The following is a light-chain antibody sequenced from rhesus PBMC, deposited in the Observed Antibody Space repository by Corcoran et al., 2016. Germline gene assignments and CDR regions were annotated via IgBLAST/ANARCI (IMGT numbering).Light chain of an antibody. J-gene: IGKJ4*01. CDR1: QGITNA. Sequence: DVQMSQSPSSLSASVGDKVTITCRASQGITNALAWYQPKPGKAPKLLIFAGSSLGSGVPSRFSGSRSGTDFTLTIGSLQPEDFGTYYCQQGYSSPLTFGGGTKVDLK. CDR3: QQGYSSPLT. CDR2: AGS. V-gene: IGKV1-33*02.